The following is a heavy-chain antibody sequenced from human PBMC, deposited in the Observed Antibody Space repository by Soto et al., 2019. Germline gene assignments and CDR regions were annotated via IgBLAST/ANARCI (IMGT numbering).Heavy chain of an antibody. V-gene: IGHV1-8*01. CDR2: MNPNSGNT. CDR1: GYTFTSYD. D-gene: IGHD2-15*01. J-gene: IGHJ5*02. Sequence: GASVKVSCKASGYTFTSYDINWVRQATGQGLEGMGWMNPNSGNTGYAQKFQGRVTMTRNTSISTAYMELSSLRSEDTAVYYCARGGYCSGGSCYQDWFDPWGQGTLVTVS. CDR3: ARGGYCSGGSCYQDWFDP.